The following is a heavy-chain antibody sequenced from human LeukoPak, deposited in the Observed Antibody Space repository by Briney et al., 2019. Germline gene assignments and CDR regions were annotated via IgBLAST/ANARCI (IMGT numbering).Heavy chain of an antibody. CDR1: GFTFSSYA. J-gene: IGHJ4*02. V-gene: IGHV3-23*01. D-gene: IGHD3-22*01. Sequence: GGSLRLSCAASGFTFSSYAMSSVRQAPGKGLEWVSAISGSGGSTYYADSVKGRFTISRDNSKNTLYLQMNSLRAEDTAVYYCAKDPHFDSSGYYSWGQGTLVTVSS. CDR3: AKDPHFDSSGYYS. CDR2: ISGSGGST.